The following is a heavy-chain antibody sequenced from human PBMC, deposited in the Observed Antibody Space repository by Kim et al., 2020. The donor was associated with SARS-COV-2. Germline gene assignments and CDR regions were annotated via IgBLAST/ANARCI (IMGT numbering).Heavy chain of an antibody. CDR3: ARDRGLTTVIYWFDP. V-gene: IGHV3-30*04. CDR2: ISYDGSNK. J-gene: IGHJ5*02. Sequence: GGSLRLSCAASGFTFSSYAMHWVRQAPGKGLEWVAVISYDGSNKYYADSVKGRFTISRDNSKNTLYLQMNSLRAEDTAVYYCARDRGLTTVIYWFDPWGQGTLVTVSS. CDR1: GFTFSSYA. D-gene: IGHD4-17*01.